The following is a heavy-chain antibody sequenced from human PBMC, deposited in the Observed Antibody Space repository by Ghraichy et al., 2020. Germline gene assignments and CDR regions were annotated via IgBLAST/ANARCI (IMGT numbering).Heavy chain of an antibody. D-gene: IGHD3-22*01. V-gene: IGHV3-23*01. J-gene: IGHJ4*02. Sequence: GGSLRLSCAVSGFTFSSDAMCWVRQAPGKGLEWVSAISGSGGSTYYADSVKGRFTISRDNSKNTVYLQMNSLRAEDTAVYYCAKDRDDSSGYYLYYFDYWGQGTLVTVSS. CDR3: AKDRDDSSGYYLYYFDY. CDR1: GFTFSSDA. CDR2: ISGSGGST.